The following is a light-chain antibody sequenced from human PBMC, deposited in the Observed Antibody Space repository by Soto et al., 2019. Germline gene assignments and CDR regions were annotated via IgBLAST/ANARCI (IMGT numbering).Light chain of an antibody. CDR3: QQGHNWPLT. CDR1: QSISSE. V-gene: IGKV3-15*01. Sequence: EIVMTQSPATLSVSPGERATLSCRASQSISSELAWYQQKPGQPPRLLIYGASNRATGVPARFTGSGSGSDFTLTISGLQSEEFAVYYCQQGHNWPLTFGQGTMLEI. CDR2: GAS. J-gene: IGKJ2*01.